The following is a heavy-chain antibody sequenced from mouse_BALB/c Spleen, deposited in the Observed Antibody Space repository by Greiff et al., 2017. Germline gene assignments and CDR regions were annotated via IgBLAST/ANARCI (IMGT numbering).Heavy chain of an antibody. V-gene: IGHV7-3*02. Sequence: EVKLVESGGGLVQPGGSLRLSCAPSGFTFTDYYMSWVRQPPGKALEWLGFIRNKANGYTTEYSASVKGRFTISRDNSQSILYLQMNTLRAEDSATYYCARDHYYGSSFDYWGQGTTLTVSS. J-gene: IGHJ2*01. CDR3: ARDHYYGSSFDY. CDR1: GFTFTDYY. D-gene: IGHD1-1*01. CDR2: IRNKANGYTT.